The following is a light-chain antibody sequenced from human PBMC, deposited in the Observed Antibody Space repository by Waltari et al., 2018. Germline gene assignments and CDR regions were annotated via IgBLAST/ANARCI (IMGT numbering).Light chain of an antibody. CDR2: GAS. CDR3: HQYNNWPRT. V-gene: IGKV3-15*01. Sequence: DIVMTQFTVTLPVFPADRATLSCRASQSFSSNLPLYQQKPGQAPRLLIHGASTSAANIPARFSGSGSGTEFTLTISSMQSEDFAVYYCHQYNNWPRTFGLGTKVEIK. J-gene: IGKJ1*01. CDR1: QSFSSN.